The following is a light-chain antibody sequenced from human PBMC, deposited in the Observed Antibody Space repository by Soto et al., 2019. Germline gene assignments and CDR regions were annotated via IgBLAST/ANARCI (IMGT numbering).Light chain of an antibody. CDR3: HQRYNWPRVT. J-gene: IGKJ5*01. V-gene: IGKV3D-20*02. CDR2: GAT. CDR1: QTVNSKS. Sequence: DIMLTQSPDTLSLSPGDRATLSCRASQTVNSKSLAWYQQKPGQAPRLLIYGATNGATGIPDRFSGSGSGTDFTLTITSLEPEDFAVYFCHQRYNWPRVTFGQGTRLEIK.